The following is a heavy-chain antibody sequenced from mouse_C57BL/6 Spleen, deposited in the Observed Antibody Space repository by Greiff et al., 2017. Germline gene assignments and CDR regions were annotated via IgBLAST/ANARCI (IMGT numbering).Heavy chain of an antibody. D-gene: IGHD1-1*01. J-gene: IGHJ4*01. V-gene: IGHV1-85*01. CDR1: VYTFTSYD. Sequence: QVQLKESGPELVKPGASVKLSCKASVYTFTSYDINWVKQRPGQGLEWIGWIYPRDGSTKYNEKFKGKATLTVDTSSSTAYMELHSLTSEDSAVYFCAREGITTVVATDYYAMDYWGQGTSVTVSS. CDR3: AREGITTVVATDYYAMDY. CDR2: IYPRDGST.